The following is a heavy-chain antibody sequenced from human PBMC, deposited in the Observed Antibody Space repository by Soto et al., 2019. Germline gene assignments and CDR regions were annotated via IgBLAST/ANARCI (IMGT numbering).Heavy chain of an antibody. J-gene: IGHJ4*02. D-gene: IGHD6-13*01. CDR2: IYYSGST. CDR3: AREWRAAAGTGYDY. Sequence: PSETLSLTCTVSGGSISSGGYYWSWIRQPPGKGLEWIGYIYYSGSTNYNPSLKSRVTISVDTSKNQFSLKLSSVTAADTAVYYCAREWRAAAGTGYDYWGQGTLVTSPQ. CDR1: GGSISSGGYY. V-gene: IGHV4-61*08.